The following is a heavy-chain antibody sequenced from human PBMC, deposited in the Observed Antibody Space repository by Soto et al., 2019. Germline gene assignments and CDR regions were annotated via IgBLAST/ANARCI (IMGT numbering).Heavy chain of an antibody. Sequence: QLVQSGAEVKKPGTSVKVSCKASGFTFTSSAMQWVRQARGQRLEWIGWIVVGSGNTNYAQKFQERVTITRDMSTSTAYMEPSSLRSEDTAVYYCAAALSGSYEGGGYWGQGTLVTVSS. D-gene: IGHD1-26*01. J-gene: IGHJ4*02. CDR2: IVVGSGNT. CDR3: AAALSGSYEGGGY. V-gene: IGHV1-58*02. CDR1: GFTFTSSA.